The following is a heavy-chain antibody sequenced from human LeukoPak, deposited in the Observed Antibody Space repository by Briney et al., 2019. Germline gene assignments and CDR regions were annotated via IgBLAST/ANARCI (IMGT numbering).Heavy chain of an antibody. V-gene: IGHV3-23*01. CDR1: GFPISTNG. Sequence: GGSLRLSCAASGFPISTNGMSWVRQAPGKGLEWVSAMSSSDDGRYYAASVRGRFTISRDTSRSTLYLQMNSLRAEDAAVYYCAKAPVTSCRGAFCYPFDYWGQGTLVTVSS. CDR3: AKAPVTSCRGAFCYPFDY. D-gene: IGHD2-15*01. CDR2: MSSSDDGR. J-gene: IGHJ4*02.